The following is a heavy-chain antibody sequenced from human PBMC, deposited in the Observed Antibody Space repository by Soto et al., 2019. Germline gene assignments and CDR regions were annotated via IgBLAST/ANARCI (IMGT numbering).Heavy chain of an antibody. V-gene: IGHV3-43*01. D-gene: IGHD5-12*01. Sequence: GGSLRLSCAASGFTFDDYTMHWVRQAPGKGLEWVSMISWDGGNTYYADSVKGRFTISRDNSKNSLYLQMNSLRTEDTALYYCAKDTSWPIDYWGQGTLVTVSS. CDR3: AKDTSWPIDY. CDR1: GFTFDDYT. CDR2: ISWDGGNT. J-gene: IGHJ4*02.